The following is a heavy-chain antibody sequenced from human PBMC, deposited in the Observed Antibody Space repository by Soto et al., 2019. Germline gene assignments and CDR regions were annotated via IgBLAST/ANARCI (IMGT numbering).Heavy chain of an antibody. D-gene: IGHD3-10*01. Sequence: GGSLRLSCAASGFTFSSYGMHWVRQAPGKGLEWVAVIWYDGSNKYYADSVKGRFTISRDNSKNTLYLQMNSLRAEDTAVYYCARDFASRRGGVRGVIKGTYYFDYWGQGTLVTVSS. CDR3: ARDFASRRGGVRGVIKGTYYFDY. V-gene: IGHV3-33*01. CDR2: IWYDGSNK. J-gene: IGHJ4*02. CDR1: GFTFSSYG.